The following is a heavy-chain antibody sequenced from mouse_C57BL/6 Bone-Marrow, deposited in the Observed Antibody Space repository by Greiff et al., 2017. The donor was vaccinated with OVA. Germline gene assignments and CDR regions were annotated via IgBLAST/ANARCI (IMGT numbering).Heavy chain of an antibody. V-gene: IGHV3-6*01. Sequence: EVHLVESGPGLVKPSQSLSLTCSVTGYSITSGYYWNWIRQFPGNKLEWMGYISYDGSNNYNPSLKNRISITRDTSKNQFFLKLNSVTTEDTATYYCARETVYYFDYWGQGTTLTVSS. CDR3: ARETVYYFDY. CDR2: ISYDGSN. D-gene: IGHD3-2*01. CDR1: GYSITSGYY. J-gene: IGHJ2*01.